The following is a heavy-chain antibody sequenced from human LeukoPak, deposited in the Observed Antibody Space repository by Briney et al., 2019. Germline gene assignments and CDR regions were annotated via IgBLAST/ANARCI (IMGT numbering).Heavy chain of an antibody. Sequence: PGGSLRLSCAASGFTFSSYGMHWVRQAPGKGLEWVAVISYDGSNKYYADSVKGRFTISRDNSKNTLYLRMNSLRAEDTAVYYCAKDPVEWEHNDYFDYWGQGTLVTVSS. CDR3: AKDPVEWEHNDYFDY. V-gene: IGHV3-30*18. D-gene: IGHD1-26*01. CDR1: GFTFSSYG. J-gene: IGHJ4*02. CDR2: ISYDGSNK.